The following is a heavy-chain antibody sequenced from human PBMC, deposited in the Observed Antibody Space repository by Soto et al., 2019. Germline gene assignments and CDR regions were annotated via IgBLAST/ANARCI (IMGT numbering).Heavy chain of an antibody. V-gene: IGHV3-23*01. CDR2: ISGSGGST. J-gene: IGHJ6*02. D-gene: IGHD1-1*01. CDR1: GFTFGNFA. CDR3: AKEVYIRAGAGLDV. Sequence: PGGSLRLSCADSGFTFGNFAMGWVRQAPRKGLGWVSVISGSGGSTNYADSVRGRFTISRDNSKNRLYLQMNSLRAEDTALYYCAKEVYIRAGAGLDVWGQGTTVTVSS.